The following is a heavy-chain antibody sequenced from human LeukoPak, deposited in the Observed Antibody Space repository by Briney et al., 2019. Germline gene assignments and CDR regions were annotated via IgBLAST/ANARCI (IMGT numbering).Heavy chain of an antibody. Sequence: ASVKVSCKASGYTFTSYGISWVRQAPGQGLEWMGWISAYNGNTNYAQKLQGRVTMTADTSTSTAYMELRSLRSDDTAVYYCARAEVADYYFDYWGQGTLVTVSS. V-gene: IGHV1-18*01. CDR2: ISAYNGNT. J-gene: IGHJ4*02. D-gene: IGHD6-19*01. CDR1: GYTFTSYG. CDR3: ARAEVADYYFDY.